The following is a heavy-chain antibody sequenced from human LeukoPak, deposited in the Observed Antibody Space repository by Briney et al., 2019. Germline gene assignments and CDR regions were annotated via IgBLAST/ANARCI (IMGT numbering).Heavy chain of an antibody. CDR2: ISSSSSTI. CDR3: AKDGPAAADKGVDY. J-gene: IGHJ4*02. CDR1: GFTFSSYS. Sequence: GGSLRLSCAASGFTFSSYSMNWVRQAPGKGLEWVSYISSSSSTIYYADSVKGRFTISRDNAKNSLYLQMNSLRAEDTAVYYCAKDGPAAADKGVDYWGQGTLVTVSS. V-gene: IGHV3-48*04. D-gene: IGHD6-13*01.